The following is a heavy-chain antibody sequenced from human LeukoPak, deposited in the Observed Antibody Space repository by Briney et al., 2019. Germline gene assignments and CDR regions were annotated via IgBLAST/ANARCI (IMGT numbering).Heavy chain of an antibody. CDR2: IYHSGNT. Sequence: PSETLSLTCTVSGGSISNYYWSWIRQPPGKGLEWVGYIYHSGNTNYNPSLKSRVAISVDTSKNQFSLKLNSVTAADTAVYYCARDRRGYSGSYFEVYFDYWGQGTLVTVSS. D-gene: IGHD1-26*01. J-gene: IGHJ4*02. CDR3: ARDRRGYSGSYFEVYFDY. V-gene: IGHV4-59*01. CDR1: GGSISNYY.